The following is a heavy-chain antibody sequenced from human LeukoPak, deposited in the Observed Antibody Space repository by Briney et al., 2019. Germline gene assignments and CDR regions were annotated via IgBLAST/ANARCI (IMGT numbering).Heavy chain of an antibody. D-gene: IGHD6-25*01. CDR2: IYPDDSDT. V-gene: IGHV5-51*06. J-gene: IGHJ4*02. CDR1: GYRLSDSW. CDR3: WRKESWQRPEDY. Sequence: GESLKISCKGSGYRLSDSWIGWVRQRPGKGLEWMVAIYPDDSDTRYRPSFQGQVTISADRSITTAYLPWSSPEAPDTASYYWWRKESWQRPEDYWGQGTLVTASP.